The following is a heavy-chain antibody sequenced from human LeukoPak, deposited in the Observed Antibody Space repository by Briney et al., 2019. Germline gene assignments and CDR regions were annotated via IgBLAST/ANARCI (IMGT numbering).Heavy chain of an antibody. CDR1: GGSISSSSYY. D-gene: IGHD3-22*01. CDR3: ASDYYDSSGYYSNWFDP. CDR2: IYYSGST. V-gene: IGHV4-39*01. J-gene: IGHJ5*02. Sequence: SETLSLTCTVSGGSISSSSYYWGWIRQPPGKGLQWIGSIYYSGSTYYNPSLKSRVTISVDTSKNQFSLKLSSVTAADTAVYYCASDYYDSSGYYSNWFDPWGQGTLVTVSS.